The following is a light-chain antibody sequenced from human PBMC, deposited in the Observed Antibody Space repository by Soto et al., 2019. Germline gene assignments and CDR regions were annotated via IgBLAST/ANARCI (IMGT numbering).Light chain of an antibody. J-gene: IGLJ2*01. V-gene: IGLV1-44*01. CDR3: ATWDDSLSGVV. Sequence: QSVLTQPPSASGTPGQRVTISCSGSNSNIGSNPVNWYQHFPGTAPKLHIYNSDQRPSGVPDRFSGSKSGTSASLAISGLQSEDEADYYCATWDDSLSGVVFGGGTKLTVL. CDR1: NSNIGSNP. CDR2: NSD.